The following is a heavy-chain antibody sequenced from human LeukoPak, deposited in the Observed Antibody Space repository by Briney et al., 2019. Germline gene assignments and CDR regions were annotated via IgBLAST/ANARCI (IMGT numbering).Heavy chain of an antibody. V-gene: IGHV3-23*01. D-gene: IGHD6-13*01. J-gene: IGHJ4*02. CDR1: GFTFSSYA. Sequence: GGSLRLSCAASGFTFSSYAMSWVRQAPGKGLEWVSAISGSGGSTYYADSVKGRFTISRDNSKNTLYLQMNSLRAEDTAVHYCASVKLRSSGDYWGQGTLVTVSS. CDR2: ISGSGGST. CDR3: ASVKLRSSGDY.